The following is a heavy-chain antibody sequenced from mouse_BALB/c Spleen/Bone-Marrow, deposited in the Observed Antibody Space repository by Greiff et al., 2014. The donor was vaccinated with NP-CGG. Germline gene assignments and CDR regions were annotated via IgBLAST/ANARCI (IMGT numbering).Heavy chain of an antibody. D-gene: IGHD2-14*01. CDR2: IYPGNSDT. CDR1: GYTFTSYW. Sequence: VQLQQSGTVLARPGASVKMSCRASGYTFTSYWMHWVKQRPGQDLEWIGAIYPGNSDTSYNQKFKGKAKLTAVTSTSTAYMELSSLTNEDSAVYYCTGYVRRYYYAMDYWGQGTSVTVSS. CDR3: TGYVRRYYYAMDY. J-gene: IGHJ4*01. V-gene: IGHV1-5*01.